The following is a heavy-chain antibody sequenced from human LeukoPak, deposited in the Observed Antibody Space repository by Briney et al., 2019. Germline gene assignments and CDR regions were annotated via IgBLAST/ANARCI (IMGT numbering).Heavy chain of an antibody. D-gene: IGHD1-14*01. V-gene: IGHV3-23*01. CDR1: GFTFSMSA. Sequence: GGSLRLSCLGSGFTFSMSAMHWVRQAPGKGLEWVSAISGSGGSTYYADSVKGRFTISRDNSKNTLYLQMNSLRAEDTAVYYCAKVRNPSFYYYYMDVWGKGTTVTVSS. CDR2: ISGSGGST. CDR3: AKVRNPSFYYYYMDV. J-gene: IGHJ6*03.